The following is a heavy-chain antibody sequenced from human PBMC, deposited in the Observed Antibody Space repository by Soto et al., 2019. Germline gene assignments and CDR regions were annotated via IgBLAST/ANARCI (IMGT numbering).Heavy chain of an antibody. J-gene: IGHJ4*02. CDR2: ISYTGAT. V-gene: IGHV4-31*03. D-gene: IGHD2-15*01. Sequence: SETLSLTCSVSGGSISRGAYFWTWIRQFPGKGLEWIAYISYTGATYYNPSLKSRVTILADTSKNQFSLKLSSVTSADTAVYYCARGGPVSVSPAWQLLGYFDSWGRGTLVTVSS. CDR3: ARGGPVSVSPAWQLLGYFDS. CDR1: GGSISRGAYF.